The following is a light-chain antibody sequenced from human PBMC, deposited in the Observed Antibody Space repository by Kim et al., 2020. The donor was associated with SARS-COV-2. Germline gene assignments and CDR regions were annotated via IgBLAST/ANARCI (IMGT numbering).Light chain of an antibody. CDR3: NSRDSSGTYV. CDR1: SLRSYY. J-gene: IGLJ1*01. V-gene: IGLV3-19*01. Sequence: VALGPAVRITCQGDSLRSYYASWYQQKPGQAPVLVIYGKNNRPSGIPDRFSGSSSGNTASLTITGAQAEDEADYYCNSRDSSGTYVFGTGTKVTVL. CDR2: GKN.